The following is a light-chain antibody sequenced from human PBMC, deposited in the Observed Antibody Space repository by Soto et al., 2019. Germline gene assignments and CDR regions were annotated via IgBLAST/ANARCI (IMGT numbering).Light chain of an antibody. CDR1: QTVSITY. CDR3: QQYGSSPLIS. V-gene: IGKV3-20*01. CDR2: GAS. J-gene: IGKJ5*01. Sequence: VLTQSHGTLSLSPGESATLSCRASQTVSITYLTWYQQKPGQAPRLLIFGASKRATGIPDRFSGSGSGRDFTLTISGLEPEDFAVYYCQQYGSSPLISFGQGTRLEIK.